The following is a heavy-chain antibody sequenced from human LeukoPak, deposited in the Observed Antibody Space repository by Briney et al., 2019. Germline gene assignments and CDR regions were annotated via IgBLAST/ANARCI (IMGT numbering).Heavy chain of an antibody. CDR2: IIPIFGTA. CDR1: GGTFSSYA. D-gene: IGHD3-10*01. Sequence: SVKVSCKASGGTFSSYAISWVRQAPGQGLEWMGGIIPIFGTANYAQKFQGRVTITTDESTSTAYMELSSLRSEDTAVYYCARESLYDGSGSYYNPGAFDIWGQGTMVTVSS. J-gene: IGHJ3*02. CDR3: ARESLYDGSGSYYNPGAFDI. V-gene: IGHV1-69*05.